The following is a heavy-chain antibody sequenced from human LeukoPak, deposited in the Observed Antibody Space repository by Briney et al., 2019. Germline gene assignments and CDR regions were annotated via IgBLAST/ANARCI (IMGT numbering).Heavy chain of an antibody. V-gene: IGHV3-11*01. CDR2: ISSSGSTI. J-gene: IGHJ3*01. CDR1: GFTFSDYY. Sequence: GGSLRLSCTASGFTFSDYYMSWIRQAPGKGLEWVSYISSSGSTIYYADSVKGRFTISRDNAKNSLYLQMSSLRAEDTAVYYCSAGEGYYDSSDYYSAWAFNVWGQGTMVTVSS. D-gene: IGHD3-22*01. CDR3: SAGEGYYDSSDYYSAWAFNV.